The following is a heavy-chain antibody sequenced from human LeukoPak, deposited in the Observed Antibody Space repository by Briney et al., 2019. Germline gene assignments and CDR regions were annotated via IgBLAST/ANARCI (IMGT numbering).Heavy chain of an antibody. Sequence: GGSLRLSCAASGFTFSSYAMHWVRQAPGKGLEWVAVISYDGSNKYYADSVKGRFTISRDNSKNTVFLQMSGLRADDTAIYYCVKFARTVPGTGPCDFWGQGALVTVSS. V-gene: IGHV3-30*04. CDR3: VKFARTVPGTGPCDF. D-gene: IGHD2-8*02. CDR1: GFTFSSYA. J-gene: IGHJ4*02. CDR2: ISYDGSNK.